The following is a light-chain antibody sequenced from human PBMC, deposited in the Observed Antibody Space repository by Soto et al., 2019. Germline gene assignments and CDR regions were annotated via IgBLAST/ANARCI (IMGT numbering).Light chain of an antibody. CDR3: QQFHNWPPIT. Sequence: EIVMTQSPATLSVSPGERGTLAWRASESVSTNLAWYQQKPGQAPRLLIYGASTRATGIPARFSGSGSGTEFTLTISSLQSEDFAVYYCQQFHNWPPITFGQGTRLEIK. CDR1: ESVSTN. J-gene: IGKJ5*01. V-gene: IGKV3-15*01. CDR2: GAS.